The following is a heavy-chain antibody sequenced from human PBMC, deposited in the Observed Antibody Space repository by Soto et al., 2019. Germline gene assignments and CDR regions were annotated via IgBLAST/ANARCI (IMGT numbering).Heavy chain of an antibody. V-gene: IGHV3-21*01. J-gene: IGHJ4*02. CDR3: ARVFSGVMDHPFDY. D-gene: IGHD3-16*01. CDR2: ISSSSSSYI. Sequence: GGSLRLSCAASGFTFSSYSMNWVRQAPGKGLEWVSSISSSSSSYIYYADSVKGRFTISRDNAKNSLYLQMNSLRAEDTAVYYCARVFSGVMDHPFDYWGQGTLVTVSS. CDR1: GFTFSSYS.